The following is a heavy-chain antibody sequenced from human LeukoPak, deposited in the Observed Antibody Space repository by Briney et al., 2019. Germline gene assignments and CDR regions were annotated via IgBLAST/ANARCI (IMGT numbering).Heavy chain of an antibody. CDR3: ARDAHIVVVPAAMDP. V-gene: IGHV1-18*01. CDR1: GYTFTRYG. J-gene: IGHJ5*02. CDR2: ISAYNGNT. Sequence: ASVKVSCKASGYTFTRYGISWVRQAPGQGLEWMGWISAYNGNTNYAQKLQGRVTMTTDTSTSTAYMEPRSLRSDDTAVYYCARDAHIVVVPAAMDPWGQGTLVTVSS. D-gene: IGHD2-2*01.